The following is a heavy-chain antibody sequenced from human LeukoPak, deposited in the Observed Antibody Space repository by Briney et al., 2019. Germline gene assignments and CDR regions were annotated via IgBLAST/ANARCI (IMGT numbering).Heavy chain of an antibody. CDR2: IYTSGST. J-gene: IGHJ4*02. V-gene: IGHV4-4*07. CDR3: ARAMSIAARLQTIFDY. D-gene: IGHD6-6*01. CDR1: GGSISSYY. Sequence: SETLSLTCTVSGGSISSYYWSWIRQPAGKGLEWIGRIYTSGSTNYNPSLKSRVTMSVDTSKNQFSLKLSSVIAADTAVYYCARAMSIAARLQTIFDYWGQGTLVTVSS.